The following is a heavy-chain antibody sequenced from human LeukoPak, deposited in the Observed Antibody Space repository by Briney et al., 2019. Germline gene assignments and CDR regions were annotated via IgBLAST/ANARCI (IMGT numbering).Heavy chain of an antibody. D-gene: IGHD3-22*01. CDR3: ATDYNYYDSSGPRGLQH. V-gene: IGHV1-3*01. CDR2: INAGNGNT. CDR1: GYTFTIYA. Sequence: GASVKVSCKASGYTFTIYAMHWVRQAPGQRLEWMGWINAGNGNTKYSQKFQGRVTITRDTSASTAYMELSSLRSEDTAVYYCATDYNYYDSSGPRGLQHWGQGTLVTVSS. J-gene: IGHJ1*01.